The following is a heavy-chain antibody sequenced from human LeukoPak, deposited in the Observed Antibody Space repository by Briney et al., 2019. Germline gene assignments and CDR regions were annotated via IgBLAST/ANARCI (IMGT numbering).Heavy chain of an antibody. CDR1: GYTFTSYG. D-gene: IGHD3-22*01. CDR2: INPNSGGT. J-gene: IGHJ4*02. Sequence: GASVKVSCKASGYTFTSYGISWVRQAPGQGLEWMGWINPNSGGTNYAQKFQGRVTMTRDTSISTAYMELSRLRSDDTAVYCCARGGRYYYDSSGYLDYWGQGTLVTVSS. V-gene: IGHV1-2*02. CDR3: ARGGRYYYDSSGYLDY.